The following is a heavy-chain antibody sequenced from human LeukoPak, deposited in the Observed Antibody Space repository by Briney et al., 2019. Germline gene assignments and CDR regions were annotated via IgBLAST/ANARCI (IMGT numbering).Heavy chain of an antibody. J-gene: IGHJ4*02. CDR3: ASGSSGPYDY. Sequence: SSETLSLTCTVSFGSISSYYWSWIRQPPGKGLEWIGYIYYSGSTNYNPSLKSRVTISVDTSKNQFSLKLTSVTAADTAFYYCASGSSGPYDYWGQGTLVTVSS. CDR1: FGSISSYY. D-gene: IGHD6-19*01. CDR2: IYYSGST. V-gene: IGHV4-59*01.